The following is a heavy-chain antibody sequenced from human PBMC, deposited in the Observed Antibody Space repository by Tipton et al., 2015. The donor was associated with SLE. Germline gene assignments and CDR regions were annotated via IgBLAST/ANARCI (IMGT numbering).Heavy chain of an antibody. CDR1: GGSIRSHY. V-gene: IGHV4-59*11. D-gene: IGHD2-21*02. CDR2: IYYSGST. J-gene: IGHJ4*02. Sequence: TLSLTCSVSGGSIRSHYWSWIRQPPGKGLEWIGYIYYSGSTNYNPSLKSRVTISVDTSKNQFSLKLSSVTAADTAVYYCARDREVTRLFDYWGQGTLVTVSS. CDR3: ARDREVTRLFDY.